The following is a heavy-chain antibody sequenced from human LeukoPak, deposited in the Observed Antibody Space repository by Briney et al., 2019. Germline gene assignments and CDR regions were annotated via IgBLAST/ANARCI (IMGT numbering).Heavy chain of an antibody. D-gene: IGHD4-11*01. V-gene: IGHV3-21*01. CDR1: GFTFSRHS. CDR3: VRLYDDYTNGHFDS. CDR2: ITSSSSYI. Sequence: GGSLRLSCAASGFTFSRHSINWVRQAPGKGLEWVSSITSSSSYIYYADSVKGRFTISRHNAKNSLYLQLNSLRAEDTAVYYCVRLYDDYTNGHFDSWGQGTLVTVSS. J-gene: IGHJ4*02.